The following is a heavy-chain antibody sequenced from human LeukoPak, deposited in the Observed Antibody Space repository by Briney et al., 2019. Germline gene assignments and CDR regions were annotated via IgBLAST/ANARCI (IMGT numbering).Heavy chain of an antibody. Sequence: GGSLRLSCAASAFTFSSYAMNWVRQAPGKGLEWVSGISGGGGSTYYADSVKGRFTISRDNSKNTLYLQMSSLRAEDTAVYYCVKESGFMVAPNSAFDIWGQGTMVTVSS. D-gene: IGHD4/OR15-4a*01. CDR3: VKESGFMVAPNSAFDI. V-gene: IGHV3-23*01. CDR2: ISGGGGST. CDR1: AFTFSSYA. J-gene: IGHJ3*02.